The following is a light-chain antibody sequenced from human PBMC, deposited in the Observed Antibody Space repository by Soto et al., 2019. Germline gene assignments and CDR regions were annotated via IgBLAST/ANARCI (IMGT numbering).Light chain of an antibody. Sequence: EIVMTQSPATLSVSPGAGATLPGRASQSVSSKLAWYQQKTGQAPRLLIYGASTRDTGIPARFSGSGSGTEFTLIISSLQSEDFAVYYCQQYDTSPRTFGPGTKFDIK. CDR3: QQYDTSPRT. CDR1: QSVSSK. V-gene: IGKV3-15*01. J-gene: IGKJ1*01. CDR2: GAS.